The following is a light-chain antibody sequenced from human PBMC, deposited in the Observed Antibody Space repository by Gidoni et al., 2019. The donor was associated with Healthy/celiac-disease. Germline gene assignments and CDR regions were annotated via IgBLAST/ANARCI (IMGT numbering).Light chain of an antibody. CDR1: QSVSSN. CDR2: GAS. J-gene: IGKJ4*01. Sequence: IVTTQCPATLSVSPGERAALACRASQSVSSNLAWYQQKPGQAPRLLIYGASTRATGIPSRFSGSGSATEFTLTISSLQSEDFAVYYCQQYNNWPLTFGGGTKVEIK. V-gene: IGKV3-15*01. CDR3: QQYNNWPLT.